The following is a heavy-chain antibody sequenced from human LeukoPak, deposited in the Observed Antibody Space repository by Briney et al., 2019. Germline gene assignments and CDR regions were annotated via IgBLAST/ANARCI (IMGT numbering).Heavy chain of an antibody. CDR1: GFTFSSYG. CDR3: AALYYYDSSGYFKSLDY. V-gene: IGHV3-30*03. D-gene: IGHD3-22*01. Sequence: GGSLRLSCAASGFTFSSYGMHWVRQAPGKGLEWVAVISFDGSYKYYADSVKGRFTISRDNSKNTLYLQMNSLRAEDTAVYYCAALYYYDSSGYFKSLDYWGQGTLVTVSS. J-gene: IGHJ4*02. CDR2: ISFDGSYK.